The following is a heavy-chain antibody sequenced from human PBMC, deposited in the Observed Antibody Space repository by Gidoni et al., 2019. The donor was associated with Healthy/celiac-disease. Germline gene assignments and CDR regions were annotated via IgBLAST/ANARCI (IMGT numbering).Heavy chain of an antibody. CDR2: ISGSGGST. V-gene: IGHV3-23*01. Sequence: EVQLLESGGGLVQHGGSLRLPCAASGFTFSSYALSLVRQAPGKGLGWVSAISGSGGSTYYADSVKGRFTISRDNSKNTLYLQMNSLRAEDTAVYYCAKEGYDIAAAGAFLRVGPAYYYYGMDVWGQGTTVTVSS. CDR1: GFTFSSYA. J-gene: IGHJ6*02. CDR3: AKEGYDIAAAGAFLRVGPAYYYYGMDV. D-gene: IGHD6-13*01.